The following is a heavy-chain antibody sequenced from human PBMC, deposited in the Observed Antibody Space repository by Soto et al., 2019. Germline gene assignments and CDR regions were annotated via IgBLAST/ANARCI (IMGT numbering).Heavy chain of an antibody. Sequence: GGSLRLSCAASGFTCSSYAMSWVRQAPGKGLEWVSAISGSGGSTYYADSVKGRFTISRDNSKNTLYLQMNSLRAEDTAVYYCAKDGGSGDYFDYWGQGTLVTSPQ. D-gene: IGHD6-19*01. CDR3: AKDGGSGDYFDY. J-gene: IGHJ4*02. V-gene: IGHV3-23*01. CDR1: GFTCSSYA. CDR2: ISGSGGST.